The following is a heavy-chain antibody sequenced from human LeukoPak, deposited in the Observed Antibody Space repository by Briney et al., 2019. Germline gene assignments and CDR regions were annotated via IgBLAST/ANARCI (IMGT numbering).Heavy chain of an antibody. V-gene: IGHV3-11*04. D-gene: IGHD6-13*01. CDR1: GFTFGDYY. CDR2: ISSSGNSI. Sequence: GGSLILSCAASGFTFGDYYMSWIRQAPGKGLEWASYISSSGNSISYADSVKGRFTISRDNAKNSLFLQMNSLRAEDTAVYYCARDQVSIAGTGIDYWGQGTLVTVSS. J-gene: IGHJ4*02. CDR3: ARDQVSIAGTGIDY.